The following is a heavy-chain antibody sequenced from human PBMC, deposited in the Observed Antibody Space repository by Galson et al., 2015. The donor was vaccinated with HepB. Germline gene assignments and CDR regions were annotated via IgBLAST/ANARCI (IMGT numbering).Heavy chain of an antibody. CDR2: IIPIFGTA. CDR1: GGTFSSYA. D-gene: IGHD6-19*01. J-gene: IGHJ5*02. Sequence: SCKASGGTFSSYAISWVRQAPGQGLEWMGGIIPIFGTANYAQKFQGRVTITADESTSTAYMELSSLRSEDTAVYYCARDRYSSGWYGARDDNWFDPWGQGTLVTVSS. V-gene: IGHV1-69*01. CDR3: ARDRYSSGWYGARDDNWFDP.